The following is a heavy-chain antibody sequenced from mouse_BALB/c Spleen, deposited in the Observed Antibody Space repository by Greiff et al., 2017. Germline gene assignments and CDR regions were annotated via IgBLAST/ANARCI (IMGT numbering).Heavy chain of an antibody. CDR2: IDPSDSET. V-gene: IGHV1S126*01. CDR1: GYSFTSYW. Sequence: VKLVESGPQLVRPGASVKISCKASGYSFTSYWMHWVKQRPGQGLEWIGMIDPSDSETRLNQKFKDKATLTVDKSSSTAYMQLSSPTSEDSAVYYCASKGDDYFDYWGQGTTLTVSS. J-gene: IGHJ2*01. CDR3: ASKGDDYFDY.